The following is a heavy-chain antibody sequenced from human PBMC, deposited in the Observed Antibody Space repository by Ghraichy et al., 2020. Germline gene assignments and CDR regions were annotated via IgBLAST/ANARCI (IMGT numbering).Heavy chain of an antibody. CDR1: GVSISSKSYY. D-gene: IGHD3-10*01. CDR2: SYHSGST. V-gene: IGHV4-39*01. CDR3: ARQGYYGSGTYYIFED. Sequence: SETLSLTCIVSGVSISSKSYYWGWVRQPPGKGLEWIGSSYHSGSTYYKPSLVGRINVSVDKSKNHFSLTLTSVTAADTAVYYCARQGYYGSGTYYIFEDWGQGILVTVSS. J-gene: IGHJ4*02.